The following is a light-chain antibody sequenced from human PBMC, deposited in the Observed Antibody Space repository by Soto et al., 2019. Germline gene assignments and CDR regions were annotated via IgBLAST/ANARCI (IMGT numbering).Light chain of an antibody. CDR3: QQDSSYPGT. Sequence: DIQMTQSPSTLSASVGERVTITCRVSQSISTWLAWYQQKPGNAPKLLIYKASTLESGVPSRFTGSGSGTEFTLTISSLQTDDFAAYYCQQDSSYPGTLGQGTKVEIK. CDR2: KAS. V-gene: IGKV1-5*03. J-gene: IGKJ2*01. CDR1: QSISTW.